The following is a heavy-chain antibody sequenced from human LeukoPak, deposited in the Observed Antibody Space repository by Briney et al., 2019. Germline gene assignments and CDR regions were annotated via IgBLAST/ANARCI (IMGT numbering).Heavy chain of an antibody. CDR3: ATQGTYYDSSGYYDY. D-gene: IGHD3-22*01. J-gene: IGHJ4*02. Sequence: SETLSLTCTFTGGSLWSFYWTWVREPPGKGLEWIGEIYHSGSTNYNPSLKSRVTISVDKSKNQFSLKLSSVTAADTAVYYCATQGTYYDSSGYYDYWGQGTLVTVSS. CDR2: IYHSGST. V-gene: IGHV4-34*01. CDR1: GGSLWSFY.